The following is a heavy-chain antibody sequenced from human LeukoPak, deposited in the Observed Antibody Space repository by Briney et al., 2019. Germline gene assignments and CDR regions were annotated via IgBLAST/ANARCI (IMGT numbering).Heavy chain of an antibody. V-gene: IGHV3-53*01. J-gene: IGHJ4*02. D-gene: IGHD1-26*01. CDR3: ARYPWGVGGTH. CDR2: IYSGGNT. CDR1: GFTVSNNY. Sequence: PGGSLRLSCAASGFTVSNNYMSWVRQAPGKGLEWVSLIYSGGNTYYADSVKGRFTISRDNSKNTLFLQMNSLRAEDTAVYYCARYPWGVGGTHWGQGTLVTVSS.